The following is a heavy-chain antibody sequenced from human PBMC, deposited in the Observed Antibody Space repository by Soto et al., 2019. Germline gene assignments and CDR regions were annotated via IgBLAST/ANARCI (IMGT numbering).Heavy chain of an antibody. CDR1: NGTSISISCY. J-gene: IGHJ6*02. CDR3: ARDNYDFWSGSISGMDV. CDR2: IYYSGST. D-gene: IGHD3-3*01. Sequence: SEPKPLTYTVANGTSISISCYRGRIRQPPGKGLEWIGSIYYSGSTNYNPSLKSRVTISVDTSKNQFSLKLSSVTAADTAAYYCARDNYDFWSGSISGMDVWGQGTTVTVSS. V-gene: IGHV4-39*07.